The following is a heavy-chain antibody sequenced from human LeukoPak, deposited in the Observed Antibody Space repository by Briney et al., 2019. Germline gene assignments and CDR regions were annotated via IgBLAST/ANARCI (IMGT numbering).Heavy chain of an antibody. D-gene: IGHD3-22*01. CDR2: ISGSGGST. V-gene: IGHV3-23*01. CDR1: GFTFSSYA. J-gene: IGHJ6*02. CDR3: AKDLSNYYDISGYWMVGYGMDV. Sequence: GGSLRLSCAASGFTFSSYAMSWVRQAPGKGLEWVSAISGSGGSTYYADSVKGRFTISRDNSKNTLYLQMNSLRAEDTAVYYCAKDLSNYYDISGYWMVGYGMDVWGQGTTVTVSS.